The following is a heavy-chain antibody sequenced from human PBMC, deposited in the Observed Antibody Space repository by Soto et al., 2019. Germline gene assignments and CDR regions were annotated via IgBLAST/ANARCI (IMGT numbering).Heavy chain of an antibody. V-gene: IGHV1-46*03. CDR2: INPSGAST. CDR3: VREYYHHRSGYFLH. D-gene: IGHD3-22*01. Sequence: VSWKASVYTFTSYHMNGVRQAPGKGLEWVGMINPSGASTSYGQKFPGRVTMTRDTSTSTLYMELSSLGSEDTAVYYCVREYYHHRSGYFLHCGQGTLVTASS. J-gene: IGHJ4*02. CDR1: VYTFTSYH.